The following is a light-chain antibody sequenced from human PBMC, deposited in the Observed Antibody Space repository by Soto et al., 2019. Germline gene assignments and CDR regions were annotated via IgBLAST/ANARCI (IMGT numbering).Light chain of an antibody. Sequence: DVKITEYPSSRAASVGGAVTVTCLPSQDVTNNMAWYQQKPGKPPKLLIYEESTLHSGVPSRFSGRKSGTEFTLTIDSLQPEDFAAYYCQQVNCYPRTFGGGTKVAIK. CDR2: EES. V-gene: IGKV1-9*01. CDR3: QQVNCYPRT. J-gene: IGKJ4*01. CDR1: QDVTNN.